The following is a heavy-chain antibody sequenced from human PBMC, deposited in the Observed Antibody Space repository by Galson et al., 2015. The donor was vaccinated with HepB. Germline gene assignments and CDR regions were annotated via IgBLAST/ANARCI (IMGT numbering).Heavy chain of an antibody. CDR1: GGTFSSYA. Sequence: SVKVSCKASGGTFSSYAISWVRQAPGQGLEWMGGIILIFGTANYAQKFQGRVTITADESTSTAYMELSSLRAEDTAVYYCARSALVVVANYYFDYWGQGTLVTVSS. V-gene: IGHV1-69*13. D-gene: IGHD2-15*01. CDR3: ARSALVVVANYYFDY. CDR2: IILIFGTA. J-gene: IGHJ4*02.